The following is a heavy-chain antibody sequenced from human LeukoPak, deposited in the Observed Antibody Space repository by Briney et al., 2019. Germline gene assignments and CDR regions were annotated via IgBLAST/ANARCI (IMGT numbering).Heavy chain of an antibody. CDR2: ISGSGSTT. V-gene: IGHV3-23*01. Sequence: GGSLRLSCAASGFTFSSYEMNWVRQAPGKGLEWVSAISGSGSTTYYADSVKGRFTISRDNSKNTLFLQMNSLTAEDTAIYSCARPRLEYCSGGSCFDAFDIWGQGTMVTVSS. J-gene: IGHJ3*02. CDR1: GFTFSSYE. D-gene: IGHD2-15*01. CDR3: ARPRLEYCSGGSCFDAFDI.